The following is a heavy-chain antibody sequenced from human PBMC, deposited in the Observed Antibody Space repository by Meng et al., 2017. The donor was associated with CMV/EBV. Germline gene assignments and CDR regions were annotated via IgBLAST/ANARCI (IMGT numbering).Heavy chain of an antibody. Sequence: GGSLRLSCAASGFTFSSYGMHWVRQAPGKGLEWVAFIRYDGSNKYYADSVKGRFTISRDNFKNTLYLQMNSLRAEDTAVYYCAKVEGYCSSTSCAIDAFDIWGQGTMVTVSS. CDR2: IRYDGSNK. J-gene: IGHJ3*02. CDR1: GFTFSSYG. D-gene: IGHD2-2*01. V-gene: IGHV3-30*02. CDR3: AKVEGYCSSTSCAIDAFDI.